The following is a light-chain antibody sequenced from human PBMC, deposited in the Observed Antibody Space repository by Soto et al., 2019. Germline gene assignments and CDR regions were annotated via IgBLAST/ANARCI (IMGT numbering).Light chain of an antibody. Sequence: DIQMTQSPSSLSAAVGDRVTITCRASQSITTYLNWYQQKPGKAPNLLIYTTSNLESGVPSRFSGSGSGTDLTLTINSLQPEDFATYFCQQSYSLPRTFGQGTKVDIX. CDR3: QQSYSLPRT. CDR1: QSITTY. J-gene: IGKJ1*01. V-gene: IGKV1-39*01. CDR2: TTS.